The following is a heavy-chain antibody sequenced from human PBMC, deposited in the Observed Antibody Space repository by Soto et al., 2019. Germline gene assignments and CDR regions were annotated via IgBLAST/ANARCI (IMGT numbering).Heavy chain of an antibody. D-gene: IGHD6-6*01. J-gene: IGHJ6*02. CDR1: GGSISSGAYY. Sequence: SETLSLTCTVSGGSISSGAYYWTWICQHPGKSLEWIGYNYYSGITYYNPSLKSRVTISLDTSKNQFSLKLSSVIAADTAVYYCSRGSSIAGLYYGMDVWGEGTTVTVS. V-gene: IGHV4-31*03. CDR3: SRGSSIAGLYYGMDV. CDR2: NYYSGIT.